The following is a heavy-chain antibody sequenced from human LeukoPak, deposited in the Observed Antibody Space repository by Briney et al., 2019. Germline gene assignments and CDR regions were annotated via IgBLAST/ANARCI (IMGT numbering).Heavy chain of an antibody. D-gene: IGHD3-16*01. CDR2: IYYSGST. J-gene: IGHJ3*02. Sequence: PSETLSLTCTVSGGSISSGNYYWSWIRQPPGKGLEWIGYIYYSGSTKYNPSLKSRVTISLDASRNQFSLKLTSITAADTAVYYWGRHGKGVFSADHVFDIGAKGKMATVSS. CDR3: GRHGKGVFSADHVFDI. V-gene: IGHV4-61*01. CDR1: GGSISSGNYY.